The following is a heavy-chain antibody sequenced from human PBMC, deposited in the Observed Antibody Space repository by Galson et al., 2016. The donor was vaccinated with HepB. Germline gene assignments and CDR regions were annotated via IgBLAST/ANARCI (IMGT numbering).Heavy chain of an antibody. CDR2: FDPEDGER. CDR1: GNTLSELS. D-gene: IGHD3-3*02. Sequence: SVKVSCKVSGNTLSELSIFWVRQAPGKGLEWMGTFDPEDGERIHAQKFRGRVTVTEDRSTDTAFMELSSLTSDDTAVYYCATGVLVSQGFDYWGQGTQVTVSS. V-gene: IGHV1-24*01. J-gene: IGHJ4*02. CDR3: ATGVLVSQGFDY.